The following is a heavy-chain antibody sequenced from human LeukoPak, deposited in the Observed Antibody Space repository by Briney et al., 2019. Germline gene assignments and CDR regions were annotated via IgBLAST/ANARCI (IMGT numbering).Heavy chain of an antibody. J-gene: IGHJ4*02. D-gene: IGHD1-26*01. CDR3: ARASSGTYYYFDY. CDR1: GXSISSYY. CDR2: IYTSGST. Sequence: PSETLSLTCTASGXSISSYYGSWIRQPAGKGLDWIARIYTSGSTNYNPSLKSRVTMSVDTSKNQFSLKLSSVTAADTAVYYCARASSGTYYYFDYWGQGTLVTVSS. V-gene: IGHV4-4*07.